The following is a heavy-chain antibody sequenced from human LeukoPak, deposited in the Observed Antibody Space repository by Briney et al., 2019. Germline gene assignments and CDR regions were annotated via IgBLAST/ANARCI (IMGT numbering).Heavy chain of an antibody. D-gene: IGHD3-10*01. Sequence: GGSLRLSCAASGFTFSSYAMSLVRQAPGKGLEWVSAISGSGGSTYYADSVKGRFTISRDNSKNTLYLQMNSLRAEDTAVYYCAKELVRDYYGSGSYFDYWGQGTLVTVSS. J-gene: IGHJ4*02. CDR2: ISGSGGST. CDR1: GFTFSSYA. CDR3: AKELVRDYYGSGSYFDY. V-gene: IGHV3-23*01.